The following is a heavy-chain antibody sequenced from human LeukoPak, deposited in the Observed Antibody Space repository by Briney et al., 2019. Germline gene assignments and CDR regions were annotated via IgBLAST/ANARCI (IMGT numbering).Heavy chain of an antibody. CDR3: ARDHYYGSGSYSSRVSFDP. CDR2: INHSGST. D-gene: IGHD3-10*01. Sequence: SETLSLTCAVYGGSFSGYYWSWIRQPPGKGLEWIGEINHSGSTNYNPSLKSRVTISVDTSKNQFSLKLSSVTAADTAVYYCARDHYYGSGSYSSRVSFDPWGQGTLVTVSS. CDR1: GGSFSGYY. V-gene: IGHV4-34*01. J-gene: IGHJ5*02.